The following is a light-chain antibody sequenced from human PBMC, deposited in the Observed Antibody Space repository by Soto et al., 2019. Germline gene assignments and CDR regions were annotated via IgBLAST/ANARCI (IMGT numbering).Light chain of an antibody. Sequence: AIQMTQSPSSLSASVGDRVTITCRATQDIRADLGWYQQKPGKAPKLLLYAAASLQIEVPSRFSGSGSGTDFTLTISSLQPEDFATYYCLQDHGFPLTFGGGTKVEIK. CDR3: LQDHGFPLT. CDR2: AAA. CDR1: QDIRAD. V-gene: IGKV1-6*01. J-gene: IGKJ4*01.